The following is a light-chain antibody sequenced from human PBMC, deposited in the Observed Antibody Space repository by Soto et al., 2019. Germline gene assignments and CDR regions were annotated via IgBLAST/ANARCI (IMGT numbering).Light chain of an antibody. V-gene: IGKV3-11*01. CDR3: QQRSHWPPIT. CDR2: DAS. J-gene: IGKJ5*01. Sequence: EVVLTQSPATLCLSPGERATLSCRASQSVSSYLAWYQQKPGQAPRLLIYDASNRATGIPARFSGSGSGTYFTLTISSLEPEDFAVYYCQQRSHWPPITFGQGTRLEI. CDR1: QSVSSY.